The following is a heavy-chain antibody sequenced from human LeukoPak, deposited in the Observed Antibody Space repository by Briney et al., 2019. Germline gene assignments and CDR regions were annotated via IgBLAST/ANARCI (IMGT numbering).Heavy chain of an antibody. V-gene: IGHV1-18*01. D-gene: IGHD1-26*01. Sequence: ASVKVSCKGSGYIFPRYGLAWVRQAPGQGLEWMGWISPYNGETKCAQNFQDRLTLTTDTSTSTAYMDLRSLRSDDTAVYYCVRDNLPVGSPENYFDSWGQGTLVTVSS. CDR2: ISPYNGET. CDR3: VRDNLPVGSPENYFDS. J-gene: IGHJ4*02. CDR1: GYIFPRYG.